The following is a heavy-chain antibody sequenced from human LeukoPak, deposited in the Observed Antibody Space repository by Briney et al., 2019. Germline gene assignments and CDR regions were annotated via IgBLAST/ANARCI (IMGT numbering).Heavy chain of an antibody. CDR2: MSSSDNPI. Sequence: GGSLRLSCAASGFSFSDHYMSWIRQAPGKGLEWVSYMSSSDNPIYYADSVKGRFTISRDNAKNSLYLQMNKLRAEDTAVYYCARDRVGSSTSCYDYWGQGTLVTVSS. D-gene: IGHD2-2*01. V-gene: IGHV3-11*01. CDR3: ARDRVGSSTSCYDY. J-gene: IGHJ4*02. CDR1: GFSFSDHY.